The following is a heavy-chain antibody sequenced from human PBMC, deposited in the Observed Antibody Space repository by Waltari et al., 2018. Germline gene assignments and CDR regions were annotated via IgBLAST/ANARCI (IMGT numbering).Heavy chain of an antibody. Sequence: EVQLVESGGGWVKLGGPWSPPGQASDSPLVDIAFTGVGQAPGKGREWVSGISWNSVSIGDADAVKGRFTISRDNAKNSLYLQMNSLRAEDTALYYCACASGGWYVGFDYWGQGTLVTVSS. J-gene: IGHJ4*02. CDR1: DSPLVDIA. D-gene: IGHD6-19*01. V-gene: IGHV3-9*01. CDR2: ISWNSVSI. CDR3: ACASGGWYVGFDY.